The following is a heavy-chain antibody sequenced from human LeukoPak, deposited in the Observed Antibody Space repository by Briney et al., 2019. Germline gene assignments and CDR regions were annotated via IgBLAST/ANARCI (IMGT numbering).Heavy chain of an antibody. D-gene: IGHD3-3*01. CDR3: ARDRRGTIFGVVTERPYYYYYYYMDV. J-gene: IGHJ6*03. Sequence: SVKVSCKASGGTFSSYAISWVRQAPGQGLEWMGRIIPIFGTANYAQKFQGRGTITTDESTSTAYMELSSLRSEDTAVYYCARDRRGTIFGVVTERPYYYYYYYMDVWGKGTTVTVSS. V-gene: IGHV1-69*05. CDR1: GGTFSSYA. CDR2: IIPIFGTA.